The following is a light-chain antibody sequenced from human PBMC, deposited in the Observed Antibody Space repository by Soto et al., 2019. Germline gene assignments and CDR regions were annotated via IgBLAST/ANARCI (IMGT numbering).Light chain of an antibody. CDR3: QQRIDWPPLT. Sequence: EIVLTQSPATLSLSPGETATLSCRASQSIITYLAWYQHKPGQAPRLVIFDASNRAPGIPARFTGSGSGTDFTPTISPLEPEDFAVSYCQQRIDWPPLTFGGGTKVEIK. CDR1: QSIITY. V-gene: IGKV3-11*01. CDR2: DAS. J-gene: IGKJ4*01.